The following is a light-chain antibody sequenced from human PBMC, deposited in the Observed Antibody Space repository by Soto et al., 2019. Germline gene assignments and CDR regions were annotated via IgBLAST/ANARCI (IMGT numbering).Light chain of an antibody. CDR2: RAD. CDR1: SSNIGSNY. J-gene: IGLJ2*01. V-gene: IGLV1-47*01. Sequence: QSVLTQPASASGAPGQTVTISCSGRSSNIGSNYVFWYQQLPETAPRLLLYRADQRPSGIPDRFSGSKSGTSASLAISGLRSEDEADYYCAAWDDTLSGLVFGGGTKLTVL. CDR3: AAWDDTLSGLV.